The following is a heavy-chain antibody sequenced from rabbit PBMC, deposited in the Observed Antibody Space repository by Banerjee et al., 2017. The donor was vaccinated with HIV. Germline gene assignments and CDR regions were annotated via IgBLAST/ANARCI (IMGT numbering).Heavy chain of an antibody. CDR1: GFSFSSSYY. CDR2: IYAGSSGST. D-gene: IGHD6-1*01. V-gene: IGHV1S40*01. J-gene: IGHJ6*01. CDR3: ARRAGYSGYGYGGGMDL. Sequence: QSLEESGGDLVKPGASLTLTCTASGFSFSSSYYMCWVRQAPGKGLEWIACIYAGSSGSTYYASWAKGRFPISKTSSTTVTLQMTSLTAADTATYFCARRAGYSGYGYGGGMDLRGQGTLVTVS.